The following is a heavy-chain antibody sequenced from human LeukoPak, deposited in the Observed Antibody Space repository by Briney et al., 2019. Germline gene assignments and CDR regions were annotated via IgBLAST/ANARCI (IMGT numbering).Heavy chain of an antibody. Sequence: SETLSLTCTVSGGSISSGSYYWSWIRQPAGKGLEWIGRIYTSGSTNYNPSLKSRVTISVDTSKNQFSLKLSSVTAADTAVYYWARAVITMIVPSGDWFDPWGQGTLVTVSS. CDR1: GGSISSGSYY. CDR3: ARAVITMIVPSGDWFDP. D-gene: IGHD3-22*01. CDR2: IYTSGST. V-gene: IGHV4-61*02. J-gene: IGHJ5*02.